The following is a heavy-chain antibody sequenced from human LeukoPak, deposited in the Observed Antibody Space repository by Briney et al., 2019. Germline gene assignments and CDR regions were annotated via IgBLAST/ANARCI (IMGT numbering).Heavy chain of an antibody. V-gene: IGHV3-48*01. CDR3: ARDPNYADYYYYMDV. D-gene: IGHD1-7*01. J-gene: IGHJ6*03. CDR2: ISSSSSTI. Sequence: GGSLRLSCAASGFTFSSYSMNWVRQAPGEGLEWVSYISSSSSTIYYADSVKGRFTISRDNAKNSLYLQMNSLRAEDTAVYYCARDPNYADYYYYMDVWGKGTTVTVSS. CDR1: GFTFSSYS.